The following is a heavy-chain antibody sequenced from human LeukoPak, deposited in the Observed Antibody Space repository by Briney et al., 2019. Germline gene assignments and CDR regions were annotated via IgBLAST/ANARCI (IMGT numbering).Heavy chain of an antibody. D-gene: IGHD3-22*01. V-gene: IGHV3-49*04. J-gene: IGHJ4*02. CDR3: TRDPVDSYDCSGYLDH. CDR1: GFTFGDYG. Sequence: GGSLRLSCTASGFTFGDYGVCWVRQAPEKGLEWVAFLRGKAYGATAEYAASVKGRFTISRDDSKRIAYLQMNSLKTEDTGVYYCTRDPVDSYDCSGYLDHWGQGTRVTVSS. CDR2: LRGKAYGATA.